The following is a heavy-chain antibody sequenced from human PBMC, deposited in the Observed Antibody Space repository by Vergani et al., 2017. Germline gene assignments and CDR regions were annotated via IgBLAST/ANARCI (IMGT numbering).Heavy chain of an antibody. J-gene: IGHJ5*02. V-gene: IGHV3-23*01. D-gene: IGHD5-18*01. CDR3: ATASRYSYGYRFDP. CDR1: GFTFSSYA. CDR2: ISGSGGST. Sequence: EVQLLESGGGLVQPGGSLRLSCAASGFTFSSYAMSWVRQAPGKGLEWVSAISGSGGSTYYADSVKGRVTIARDNSKNTLYLQMNSLRAEDTAVYYCATASRYSYGYRFDPWGQGTLVTVSS.